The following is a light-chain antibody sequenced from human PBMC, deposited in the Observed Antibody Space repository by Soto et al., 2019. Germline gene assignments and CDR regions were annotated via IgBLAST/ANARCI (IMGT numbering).Light chain of an antibody. Sequence: QSVLTQPASVSGSPGQSITISCTGTSSDVGGYNYVSWYQQHPGKAPKLMIYDVSNRPSGVSNRFSGSKSGNTASLTISGLQAEHEADYYCSSYTSSSTVFGGGTKLTVL. CDR3: SSYTSSSTV. V-gene: IGLV2-14*01. CDR1: SSDVGGYNY. CDR2: DVS. J-gene: IGLJ2*01.